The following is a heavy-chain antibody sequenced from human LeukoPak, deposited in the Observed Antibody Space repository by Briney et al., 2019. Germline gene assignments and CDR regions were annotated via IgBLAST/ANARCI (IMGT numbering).Heavy chain of an antibody. CDR3: ARDTPTYYYDSSGYT. V-gene: IGHV3-53*01. D-gene: IGHD3-22*01. CDR1: GFIVSSNY. Sequence: GGSLRLSCAASGFIVSSNYMSWVRQAPGKGLEWVSVIYSGGSTYYADSVKGRFTISRDNSKNTLYLQMNSLRAEDTAVYYCARDTPTYYYDSSGYTWGQGTLVTVSS. CDR2: IYSGGST. J-gene: IGHJ5*02.